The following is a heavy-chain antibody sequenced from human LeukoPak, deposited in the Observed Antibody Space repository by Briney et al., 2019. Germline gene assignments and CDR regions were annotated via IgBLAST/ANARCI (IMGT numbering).Heavy chain of an antibody. CDR2: INPNNGNL. CDR1: GYTFTGKY. D-gene: IGHD1-26*01. J-gene: IGHJ3*02. Sequence: GASVKVSCKASGYTFTGKYMYWVRQAPGQGLEWMGWINPNNGNLGYAQKFQGRVTITRNTPISTAYMELSSLTSEDTAVYYCARSDHNSWNAFDIWGQGTMVTVSS. V-gene: IGHV1-8*03. CDR3: ARSDHNSWNAFDI.